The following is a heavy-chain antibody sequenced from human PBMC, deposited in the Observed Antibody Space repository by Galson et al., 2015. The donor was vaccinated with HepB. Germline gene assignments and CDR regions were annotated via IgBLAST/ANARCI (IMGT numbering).Heavy chain of an antibody. CDR3: ATLPINSSGWYYYYYGMDV. D-gene: IGHD6-19*01. J-gene: IGHJ6*02. V-gene: IGHV3-30*03. CDR1: GFTFSSYG. CDR2: ISYDGSNK. Sequence: SLRLSCAASGFTFSSYGMHWVRQAPGKGLEWVAVISYDGSNKYYADSVKGRFTISRDNSKNTLYLQMNSLRAEDTAVYYCATLPINSSGWYYYYYGMDVWAKGPRSPSP.